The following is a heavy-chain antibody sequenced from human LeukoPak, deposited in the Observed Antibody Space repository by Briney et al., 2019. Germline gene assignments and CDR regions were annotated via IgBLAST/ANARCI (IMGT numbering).Heavy chain of an antibody. D-gene: IGHD2-15*01. V-gene: IGHV3-23*01. Sequence: PGGSLRLSCAASGFTFSSYVMSWVCQTPEKGLEWVSGISGSGGSTYYADSVKGRFTISRDNSKNTLYLQMNSLRVEDTAVYYCVRGGGGYWGQGTLVTVSS. J-gene: IGHJ4*02. CDR1: GFTFSSYV. CDR2: ISGSGGST. CDR3: VRGGGGY.